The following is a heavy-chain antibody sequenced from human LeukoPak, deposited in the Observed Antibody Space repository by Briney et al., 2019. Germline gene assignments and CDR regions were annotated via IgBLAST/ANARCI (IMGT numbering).Heavy chain of an antibody. D-gene: IGHD6-13*01. Sequence: ASVKVSCKASGYTFTSYDINWVRQATGQGLEWMGWMNPNTGNTNYAQKLQGRVTMTTDTSTSTAYMELRSLRSDDTAVYYCARAGASSSWYGWFGPWGQGTLVTVSS. V-gene: IGHV1-18*01. CDR1: GYTFTSYD. CDR3: ARAGASSSWYGWFGP. CDR2: MNPNTGNT. J-gene: IGHJ5*02.